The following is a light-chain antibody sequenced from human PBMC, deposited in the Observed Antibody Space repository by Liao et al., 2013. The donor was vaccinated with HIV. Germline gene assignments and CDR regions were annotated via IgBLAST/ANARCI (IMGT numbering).Light chain of an antibody. J-gene: IGLJ2*01. V-gene: IGLV3-21*01. Sequence: SYELTQPPSVSVAPGKTAGITCGGNNIETKTVHWYQQKPGQAPVVVIYYDSDRPSGIPERFSGSNSGNTATLTISRVEAGDEADYYCQVWDSSSDHPYVVFGGGTKLTVL. CDR1: NIETKT. CDR2: YDS. CDR3: QVWDSSSDHPYVV.